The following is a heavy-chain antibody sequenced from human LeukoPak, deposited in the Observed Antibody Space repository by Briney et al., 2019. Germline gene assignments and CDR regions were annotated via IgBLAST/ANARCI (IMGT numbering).Heavy chain of an antibody. V-gene: IGHV4-59*01. CDR3: ASGGYCSSTTCYPNWFDP. J-gene: IGHJ5*02. CDR1: GGSITSYY. D-gene: IGHD2-2*01. CDR2: ISYSGST. Sequence: SETLSLTCTVSGGSITSYYWSWIRQPPGKGLEWVGYISYSGSTNYNPSLKSRVTISVDTSKNQFSLKLSSVTAADTAVYYCASGGYCSSTTCYPNWFDPWGQGTLVTVSS.